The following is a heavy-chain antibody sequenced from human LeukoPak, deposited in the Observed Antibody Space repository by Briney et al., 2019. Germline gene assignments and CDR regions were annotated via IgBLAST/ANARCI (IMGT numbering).Heavy chain of an antibody. J-gene: IGHJ4*02. CDR1: GFTFYDYA. V-gene: IGHV3-9*01. CDR2: ISWNSGSI. Sequence: PGRSLRLSCAASGFTFYDYAMHWVRQAPGKGLEWVSGISWNSGSIGYADSVKGRFTISRDNAKNSLYLQMNSLRAEDTALYYCAKDINYDSNGPLDYWGQGTLVTVSS. D-gene: IGHD3-22*01. CDR3: AKDINYDSNGPLDY.